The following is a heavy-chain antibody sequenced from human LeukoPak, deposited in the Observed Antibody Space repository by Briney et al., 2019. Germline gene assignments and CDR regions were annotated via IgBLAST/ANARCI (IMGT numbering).Heavy chain of an antibody. CDR2: ISGSGGST. CDR3: ARGSGSYSFDY. D-gene: IGHD3-10*01. V-gene: IGHV3-23*01. J-gene: IGHJ4*02. Sequence: GGSLRLSCAASGFTFSSYAMSWVRQAPGKGLEWVSTISGSGGSTYYADSVKGRITISRDNSKNTLYLHMNSLRAEDTAVYYCARGSGSYSFDYWGQGTLVTVSS. CDR1: GFTFSSYA.